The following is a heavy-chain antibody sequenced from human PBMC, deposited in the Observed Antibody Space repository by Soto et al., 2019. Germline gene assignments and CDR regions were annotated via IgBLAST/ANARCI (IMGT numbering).Heavy chain of an antibody. Sequence: ASVKVSCKASGYTFTGYYVHWVREAPGQGLDWMGWINPETGGTSYAQKFQGRVTLSRDTSINTAYLELSRLRFDDAAVYFCARERYQLISDGMDVWGQGTTVTVSS. J-gene: IGHJ6*02. CDR3: ARERYQLISDGMDV. CDR1: GYTFTGYY. V-gene: IGHV1-2*02. CDR2: INPETGGT. D-gene: IGHD2-2*01.